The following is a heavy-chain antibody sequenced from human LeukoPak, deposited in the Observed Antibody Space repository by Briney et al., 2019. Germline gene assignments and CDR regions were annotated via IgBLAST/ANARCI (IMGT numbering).Heavy chain of an antibody. CDR1: GFTLSSYA. CDR2: ISSSGVI. D-gene: IGHD3-10*01. J-gene: IGHJ4*02. Sequence: GGSLRLSCAASGFTLSSYAMSWVRQAPGKGLEWVSVISSSGVINYADSVKGRFTISRDSSKNTLYLQMNSLRVEDTAVYYCAKVAKYYYGSETYYFFEHWGQGTPVTASS. CDR3: AKVAKYYYGSETYYFFEH. V-gene: IGHV3-23*01.